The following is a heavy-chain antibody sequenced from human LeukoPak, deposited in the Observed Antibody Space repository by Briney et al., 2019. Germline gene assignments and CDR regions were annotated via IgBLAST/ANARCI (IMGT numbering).Heavy chain of an antibody. J-gene: IGHJ4*02. Sequence: SETLSLTCAVSGGSISSNSYYWGWIRQPPGKGLEWIGEINHSGSTNYNPSLKSRVTISVDTSKNQFSLKLSSVTAADTAVYYCARVVSDYGDYVWYFDYWGQGTLVTVSS. CDR2: INHSGST. V-gene: IGHV4-39*07. D-gene: IGHD4-17*01. CDR3: ARVVSDYGDYVWYFDY. CDR1: GGSISSNSYY.